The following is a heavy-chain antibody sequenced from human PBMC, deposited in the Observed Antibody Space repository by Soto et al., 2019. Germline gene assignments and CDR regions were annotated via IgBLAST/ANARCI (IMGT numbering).Heavy chain of an antibody. V-gene: IGHV2-5*02. Sequence: GSGPTLVNATQTLALTCSFSGFSLTSDGVGVGWIRQPPGKALEWLALIYWDDDKYYSPSLKSRLTITKDTSKNHVVLTMANMDPVDTATYYCAHRPSGFGELLSRPFDHWGQGALVTVSS. CDR3: AHRPSGFGELLSRPFDH. J-gene: IGHJ4*02. CDR2: IYWDDDK. D-gene: IGHD3-10*01. CDR1: GFSLTSDGVG.